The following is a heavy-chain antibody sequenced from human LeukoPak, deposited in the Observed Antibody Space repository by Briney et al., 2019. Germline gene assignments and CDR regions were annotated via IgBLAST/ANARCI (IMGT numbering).Heavy chain of an antibody. CDR3: ARVARPVGGWFDP. D-gene: IGHD1-26*01. Sequence: ASVKVSCKASGYTFTSYDINWVRQATGQGLEWMGWMNPNSGNTGYAQKFQGRVTITRNTSISTAYMELSSLRSEDTAVYYCARVARPVGGWFDPWGEGTLVTVCS. CDR1: GYTFTSYD. CDR2: MNPNSGNT. J-gene: IGHJ5*02. V-gene: IGHV1-8*03.